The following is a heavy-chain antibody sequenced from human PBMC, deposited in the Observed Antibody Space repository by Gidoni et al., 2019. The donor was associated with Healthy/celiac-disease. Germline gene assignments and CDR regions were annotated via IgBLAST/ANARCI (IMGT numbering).Heavy chain of an antibody. V-gene: IGHV5-51*01. D-gene: IGHD3-22*01. CDR3: ATGARYYYDSSGYYSY. Sequence: EVQLVQSGAEVKKPGESLKISCKGSGYSFTSYWIGWVRQMPGKGLEWMGIIYPGDSDTRYSPSFQGQVTISADKSISTAYLQWSSLKASDTAMYYCATGARYYYDSSGYYSYWGQGTLVTVSS. J-gene: IGHJ4*02. CDR2: IYPGDSDT. CDR1: GYSFTSYW.